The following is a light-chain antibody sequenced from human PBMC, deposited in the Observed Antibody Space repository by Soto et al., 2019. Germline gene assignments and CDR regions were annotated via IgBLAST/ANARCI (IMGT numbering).Light chain of an antibody. CDR1: QSISNN. CDR3: QQYSNWWT. J-gene: IGKJ1*01. CDR2: GAS. Sequence: EIVMTQSPATLSVSPGERATLSCRASQSISNNLAWYHQRPGQAPRLLIYGASTRATGIPARFSGSGSGIEFTLTISCLQSEEFAVYYCQQYSNWWTFGEGTRVEIK. V-gene: IGKV3-15*01.